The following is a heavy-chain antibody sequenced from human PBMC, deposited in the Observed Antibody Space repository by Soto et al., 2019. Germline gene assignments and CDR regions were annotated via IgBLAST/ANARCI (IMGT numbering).Heavy chain of an antibody. CDR3: ARESEDLTSNFDY. V-gene: IGHV3-21*06. Sequence: GGSLRLSCAASGFTFTRYIMNWVRQAPGKGLEWVSSISSTTNYIYYGDSMKGRFTISRDNAKNSLYLEMNSLRAEDTAVYYCARESEDLTSNFDYWGQGTLVTVSS. J-gene: IGHJ4*02. CDR1: GFTFTRYI. CDR2: ISSTTNYI.